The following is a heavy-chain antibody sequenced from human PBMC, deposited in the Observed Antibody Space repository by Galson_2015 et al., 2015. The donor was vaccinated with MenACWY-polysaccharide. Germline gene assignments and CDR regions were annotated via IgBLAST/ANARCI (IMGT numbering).Heavy chain of an antibody. CDR1: GFTFDDYA. CDR3: AKDMNQWELLSGGSYFDY. V-gene: IGHV3-9*01. Sequence: SLRLSCAASGFTFDDYAMHWVRQAPGKGLEWVSGISWNSGSIGYADSVKGRFTISRDNAKNSLYLQMNSLRAEDTALYYCAKDMNQWELLSGGSYFDYWGQGTLVTVSS. CDR2: ISWNSGSI. D-gene: IGHD1-26*01. J-gene: IGHJ4*02.